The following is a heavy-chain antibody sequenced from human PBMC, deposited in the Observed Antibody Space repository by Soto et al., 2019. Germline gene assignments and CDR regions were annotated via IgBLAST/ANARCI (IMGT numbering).Heavy chain of an antibody. CDR2: ISYTGSA. Sequence: QVQLQESGPGLVKPSQTLSLTCTVSGGSISSNNYYWSWIRQHPGKGLEWIGYISYTGSAYYSTSLDRRVTVSLDTCKNQFSLRLNSGIAAETAMYYCAREVVSPATSDAFDIWGQGTVVTVSS. CDR1: GGSISSNNYY. J-gene: IGHJ3*02. D-gene: IGHD1-26*01. CDR3: AREVVSPATSDAFDI. V-gene: IGHV4-31*03.